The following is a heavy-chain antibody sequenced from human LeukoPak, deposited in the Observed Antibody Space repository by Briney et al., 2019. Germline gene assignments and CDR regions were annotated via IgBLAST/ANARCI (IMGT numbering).Heavy chain of an antibody. CDR1: GGSISSGGYY. CDR3: ARDRYSSGDKWFDP. D-gene: IGHD6-19*01. V-gene: IGHV4-31*11. J-gene: IGHJ5*02. CDR2: IHNSGST. Sequence: RSSQTLSLTCAVSGGSISSGGYYWSWIRQHPGKGLEWIGDIHNSGSTYYNPSLKSRVTILVDTSKNQFSPNLTSVTAADTAVYYCARDRYSSGDKWFDPWGQGTQVIVSS.